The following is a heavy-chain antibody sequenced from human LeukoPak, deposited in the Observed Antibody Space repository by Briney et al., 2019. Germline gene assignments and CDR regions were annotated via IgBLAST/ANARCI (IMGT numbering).Heavy chain of an antibody. D-gene: IGHD2-21*01. V-gene: IGHV1-8*03. Sequence: KISCKASGYYFDYYWIGWVRQATGQGLEWMGCINPNRGNTGYAQKLQGRVTITRNTSISTAYMELSSLRSEGTAVYYCARTSVGDCGGDCSLDFDYWGQGTLVTVSS. CDR2: INPNRGNT. CDR1: GYYFDYYW. CDR3: ARTSVGDCGGDCSLDFDY. J-gene: IGHJ4*02.